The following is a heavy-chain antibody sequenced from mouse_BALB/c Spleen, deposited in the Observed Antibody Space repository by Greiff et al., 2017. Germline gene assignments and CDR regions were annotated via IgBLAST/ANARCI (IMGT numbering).Heavy chain of an antibody. CDR3: ARAPYGNYHEGFAY. Sequence: EVKLMESGGGLVQPGGSLRLSCATSGFTFTDYYMSWVRQPPGKALEWLGFIRNKANGYTTEYSASVKGRFTISRDNSQSILYLQMNTLRAEDSATYYCARAPYGNYHEGFAYWGQGTLVTVSA. V-gene: IGHV7-3*02. D-gene: IGHD2-10*02. CDR2: IRNKANGYTT. J-gene: IGHJ3*01. CDR1: GFTFTDYY.